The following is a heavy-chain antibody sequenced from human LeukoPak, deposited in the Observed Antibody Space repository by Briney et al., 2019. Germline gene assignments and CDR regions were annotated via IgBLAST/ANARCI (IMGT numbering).Heavy chain of an antibody. V-gene: IGHV3-33*01. CDR1: GFTFRSHG. D-gene: IGHD3-22*01. CDR3: ARASYYSEPSGFYPIDF. J-gene: IGHJ4*02. CDR2: IWWDGSSK. Sequence: GGSLRLSCAASGFTFRSHGMHWVRQAPGEGLKWVAVIWWDGSSKYYADSVKGRFTISRADSMNTLFLQMNRLRAEATGVYHCARASYYSEPSGFYPIDFWGPEPRVAVSS.